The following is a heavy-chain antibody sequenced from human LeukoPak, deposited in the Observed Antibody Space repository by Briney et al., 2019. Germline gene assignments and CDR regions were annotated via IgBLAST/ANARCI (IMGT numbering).Heavy chain of an antibody. Sequence: SETLSLTCAVSGGSFSGYYRSWIRQPPGKGLEWIGEINHSGSTNYNPSLKSRVTISVDTSKNQFSLKLSSVTAADTAVYYCAALAAAGTLAYYFDYWGQGTLVTVSS. D-gene: IGHD6-13*01. CDR2: INHSGST. V-gene: IGHV4-34*01. CDR3: AALAAAGTLAYYFDY. J-gene: IGHJ4*02. CDR1: GGSFSGYY.